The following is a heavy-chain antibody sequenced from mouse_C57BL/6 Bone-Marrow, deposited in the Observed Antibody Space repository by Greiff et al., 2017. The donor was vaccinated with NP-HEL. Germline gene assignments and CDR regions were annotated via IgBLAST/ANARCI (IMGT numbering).Heavy chain of an antibody. CDR1: GYTFTDYY. CDR3: ARRYYGSYFDY. CDR2: INPNNGGT. D-gene: IGHD1-1*01. Sequence: VQLKQSGPELVKPGASVKISCKASGYTFTDYYMNWVKQSHGKSLEWIGDINPNNGGTSYNQKFKGKATLTVDKSSSTAYMELRSLTSEDSAVYYCARRYYGSYFDYWGQGTTLTVSS. J-gene: IGHJ2*01. V-gene: IGHV1-26*01.